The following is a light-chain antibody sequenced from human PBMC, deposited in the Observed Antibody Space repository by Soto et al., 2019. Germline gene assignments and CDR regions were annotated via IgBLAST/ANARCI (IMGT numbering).Light chain of an antibody. CDR3: QQSYSTWT. V-gene: IGKV1-39*01. CDR1: QSISIY. J-gene: IGKJ1*01. Sequence: DVQMTQSPSSLSASVGDRVTITCRASQSISIYLNWYQQKPGKAPQLLIYAASSLQSGVPSRFSGSGSGTDFTLTISRLQPEDFATYYCQQSYSTWTVGQGTKVDI. CDR2: AAS.